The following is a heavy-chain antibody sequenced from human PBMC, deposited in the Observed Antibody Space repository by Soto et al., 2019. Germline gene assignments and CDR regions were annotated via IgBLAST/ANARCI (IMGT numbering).Heavy chain of an antibody. CDR3: AKVYSPMVRGPDYYYYGMDV. CDR1: GFTFSSYG. Sequence: GGSLRLSCAASGFTFSSYGMHWVRQAPGKGLEWVAIISYDGSNKYYADSVKGRFTISRDNSKNTLYLQMNSLRAEDTAVYYCAKVYSPMVRGPDYYYYGMDVWGQGTTVTVSS. D-gene: IGHD3-10*01. J-gene: IGHJ6*02. CDR2: ISYDGSNK. V-gene: IGHV3-30*18.